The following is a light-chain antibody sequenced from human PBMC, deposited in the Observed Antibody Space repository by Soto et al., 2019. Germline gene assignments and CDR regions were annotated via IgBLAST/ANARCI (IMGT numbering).Light chain of an antibody. CDR2: GAS. CDR1: QSVSSN. V-gene: IGKV3-20*01. J-gene: IGKJ4*01. CDR3: QQYGSSPLT. Sequence: EIVMTQSPATLSVSPGERATLSCRASQSVSSNLAWYQQKPDQAPRLLIYGASSRATGIPDRFSGSGSGTDFTLTISRLEPEDFAVYYCQQYGSSPLTFGGGTKVEIK.